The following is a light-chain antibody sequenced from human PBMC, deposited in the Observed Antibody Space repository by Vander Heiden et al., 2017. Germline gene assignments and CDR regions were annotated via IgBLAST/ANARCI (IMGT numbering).Light chain of an antibody. V-gene: IGLV2-14*03. CDR2: DVT. CDR1: SSDVGAYNY. Sequence: QSALTQPASVSGSPGQSITISCTGTSSDVGAYNYVSWYQQHPGKAPKLIIYDVTNRPSGVSNRFSGSKSGNTASLTTSGLQAKDEADYYCSSYTSSNTLVFGTGTKVTVL. CDR3: SSYTSSNTLV. J-gene: IGLJ1*01.